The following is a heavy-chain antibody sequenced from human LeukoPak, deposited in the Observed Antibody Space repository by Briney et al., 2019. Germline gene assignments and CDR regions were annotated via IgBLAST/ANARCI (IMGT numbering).Heavy chain of an antibody. CDR2: IYHSGST. V-gene: IGHV4-38-2*02. CDR3: AVLGAFDI. D-gene: IGHD7-27*01. J-gene: IGHJ3*02. Sequence: KPSETLSLTCTVSGYSISSGYYWGWIRQPPGKGLEWIGHIYHSGSTNYNPSLKSRVTISVDTSKKQFSLRLSSVTAADTAVYYCAVLGAFDIWGQGTMVTVSS. CDR1: GYSISSGYY.